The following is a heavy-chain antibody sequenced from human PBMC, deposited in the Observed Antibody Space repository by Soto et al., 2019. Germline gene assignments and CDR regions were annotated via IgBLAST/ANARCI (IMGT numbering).Heavy chain of an antibody. CDR3: ARDSGLRDYYYYMDV. D-gene: IGHD4-17*01. CDR1: GFTFSSYG. CDR2: IWYDGSNK. J-gene: IGHJ6*03. Sequence: PGGSLRLSCAASGFTFSSYGMHWVRQAPGKGLEWVAVIWYDGSNKYYADSVEGRFTISRDNSKNTLYLQMNSLRAEDTAVYYCARDSGLRDYYYYMDVWGKGTTVTVS. V-gene: IGHV3-33*01.